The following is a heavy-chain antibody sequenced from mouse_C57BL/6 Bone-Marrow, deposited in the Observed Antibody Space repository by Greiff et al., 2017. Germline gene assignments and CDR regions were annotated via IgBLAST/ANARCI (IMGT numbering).Heavy chain of an antibody. D-gene: IGHD1-1*01. J-gene: IGHJ2*01. CDR3: TRTTTVEVDY. Sequence: VQLQQPGAELVKPGASVKMSCKASGYNFTSYWITWVKQRPGPGLEWIGNIYPGSGSTNYNEKFKSKATLTVDTSSSPAYMQLSSLTSEDSAVYYCTRTTTVEVDYWGQGTTLTVSS. CDR2: IYPGSGST. V-gene: IGHV1-55*01. CDR1: GYNFTSYW.